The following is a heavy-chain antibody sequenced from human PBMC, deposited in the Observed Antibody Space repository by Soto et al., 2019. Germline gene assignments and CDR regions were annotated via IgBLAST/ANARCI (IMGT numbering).Heavy chain of an antibody. CDR2: ISGSGGST. CDR1: FSSRG. Sequence: FSSRGMRCDHQDPGKGLEWVSAISGSGGSTYYADSVKGRFTISRDNSKNTLYLQMNSLRAEDTAVYYCAKGSRDNYPTSAFDICAQATMVTVSS. J-gene: IGHJ3*02. V-gene: IGHV3-23*01. CDR3: AKGSRDNYPTSAFDI. D-gene: IGHD3-10*01.